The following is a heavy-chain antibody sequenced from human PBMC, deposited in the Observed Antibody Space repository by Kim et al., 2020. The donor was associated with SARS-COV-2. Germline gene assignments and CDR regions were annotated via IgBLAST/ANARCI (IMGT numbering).Heavy chain of an antibody. J-gene: IGHJ1*01. Sequence: GGSLRLSCAVSGFTSSNSWIHWVRQPPGRGLVWVARINIDGRYTNYADSVKGRFTISRDNAGNTVFLQMNSLRPEDTAVYYCAGAVSDLWAFQYWGQGTLVTVSS. CDR1: GFTSSNSW. V-gene: IGHV3-74*01. CDR3: AGAVSDLWAFQY. D-gene: IGHD2-21*01. CDR2: INIDGRYT.